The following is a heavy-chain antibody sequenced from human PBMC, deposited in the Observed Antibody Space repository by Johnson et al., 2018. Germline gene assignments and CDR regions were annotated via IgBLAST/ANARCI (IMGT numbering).Heavy chain of an antibody. CDR3: ARGHFYYYMDV. Sequence: QVQLQESGPGLVKPSETLSLTCTVSGGSIRSYCWSWIRQPPGKGLEWIGYMYYSGSSNYNPSLKSRVTISVDTYKNQFALKLSSVTAADTAVYYCARGHFYYYMDVWGKGTPVTVSS. V-gene: IGHV4-59*01. CDR2: MYYSGSS. J-gene: IGHJ6*03. CDR1: GGSIRSYC.